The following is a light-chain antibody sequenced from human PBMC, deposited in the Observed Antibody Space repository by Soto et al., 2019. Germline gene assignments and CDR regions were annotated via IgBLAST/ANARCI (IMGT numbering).Light chain of an antibody. CDR1: QSLNSNY. CDR2: GAS. V-gene: IGKV3-20*01. J-gene: IGKJ1*01. CDR3: HQYDSSPST. Sequence: EIVLTQSPGTLSLSPGERAALSCRASQSLNSNYLAWYQQKPGQAPRLLIYGASNRATGIPDRFSGSGSGTDFTLTISRLEPEDSAVYYCHQYDSSPSTFGQGTKVDIK.